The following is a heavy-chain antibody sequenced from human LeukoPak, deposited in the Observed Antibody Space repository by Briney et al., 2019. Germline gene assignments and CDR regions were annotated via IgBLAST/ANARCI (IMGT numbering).Heavy chain of an antibody. J-gene: IGHJ4*02. V-gene: IGHV4-39*01. CDR1: GGSISSSSYY. Sequence: SETLSLTCTVSGGSISSSSYYWGWIRQPPGKGLEWIGSIYYSGSTYYNPSLKSRVTISVDTSKNQFSLKLSSVTAADTAVYYCASLLWFGEFHDHWGQGTLVTVSS. CDR2: IYYSGST. CDR3: ASLLWFGEFHDH. D-gene: IGHD3-10*01.